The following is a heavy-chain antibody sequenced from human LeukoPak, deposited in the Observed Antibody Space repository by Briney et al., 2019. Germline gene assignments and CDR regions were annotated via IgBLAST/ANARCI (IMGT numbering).Heavy chain of an antibody. CDR1: GGSISSSSYY. J-gene: IGHJ4*02. CDR2: IYYSGST. CDR3: ARRDIVLMVY. V-gene: IGHV4-39*01. Sequence: SETLSLTCTASGGSISSSSYYWGWIRQPPGKGLEWIGSIYYSGSTYYNPSLKSRVTISVDTSKNQFSLKLSSVTAADTAVYYCARRDIVLMVYWGQGTLVTVSS. D-gene: IGHD2-8*01.